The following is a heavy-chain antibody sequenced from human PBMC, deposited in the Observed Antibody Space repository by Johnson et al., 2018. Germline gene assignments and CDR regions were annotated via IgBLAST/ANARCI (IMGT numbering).Heavy chain of an antibody. CDR1: GFTFSTYA. CDR3: ARAESGSPDV. J-gene: IGHJ6*02. V-gene: IGHV3-33*01. Sequence: QVQLVQSGEGVVQPGRPLRLSCPAAGFTFSTYALTWVRQAPAKGLQWVTLIWFDGSSKYYADSVKGGFTISRDNSKNTLYLQMNSLRAEDTAVYYCARAESGSPDVWGQGTTVTVSS. CDR2: IWFDGSSK. D-gene: IGHD1-26*01.